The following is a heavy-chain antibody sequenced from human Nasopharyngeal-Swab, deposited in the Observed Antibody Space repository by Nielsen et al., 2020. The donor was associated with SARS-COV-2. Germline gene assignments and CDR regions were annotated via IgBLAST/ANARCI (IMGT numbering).Heavy chain of an antibody. CDR3: ARDGSSGGATSAFDI. V-gene: IGHV1-46*01. D-gene: IGHD1-26*01. CDR1: GYTFTSYY. J-gene: IGHJ3*02. CDR2: INPSGGGT. Sequence: ASVKASCKASGYTFTSYYMHWVRQAPGQGLEWMGIINPSGGGTSYAQKFQGRVTMTRDTSTSTVYMELSSLRSEDTAVYYCARDGSSGGATSAFDIWGQGTMVTVSS.